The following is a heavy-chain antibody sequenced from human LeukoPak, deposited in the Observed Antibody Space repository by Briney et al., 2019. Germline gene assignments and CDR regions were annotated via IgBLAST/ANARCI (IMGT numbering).Heavy chain of an antibody. CDR3: ARDGSITIFGVVMNGMDV. CDR2: IWYDGSNK. D-gene: IGHD3-3*01. J-gene: IGHJ6*02. Sequence: GRSLRLSCAASGFTFSSYGMHWVRQAPGKGLEWVAVIWYDGSNKYYADSVKGRFTISRDNSKNTLYLQMNSLRAEDTAVYYCARDGSITIFGVVMNGMDVWGQGTTVTVSS. CDR1: GFTFSSYG. V-gene: IGHV3-33*01.